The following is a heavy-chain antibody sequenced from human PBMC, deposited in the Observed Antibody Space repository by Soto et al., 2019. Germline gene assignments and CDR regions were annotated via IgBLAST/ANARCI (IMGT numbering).Heavy chain of an antibody. D-gene: IGHD3-10*01. V-gene: IGHV5-51*01. Sequence: PGESLKISCKGSGYSFTSYWIGWVRQMPGKGLEWMGIIYPGDSDTRYSPSFQGQVTISADKSISTAYPQWSSLKASDTAMYYCARRGVIRVSTYYYYYGMDVWGQGTTVTVSS. CDR3: ARRGVIRVSTYYYYYGMDV. CDR1: GYSFTSYW. J-gene: IGHJ6*02. CDR2: IYPGDSDT.